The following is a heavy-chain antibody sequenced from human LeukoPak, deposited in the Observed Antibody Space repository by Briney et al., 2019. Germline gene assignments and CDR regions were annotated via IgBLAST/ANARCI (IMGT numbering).Heavy chain of an antibody. CDR2: INHSGST. Sequence: SETLSLTCTVSGYSISSGYYWGWIRQPPGKGLEWIGEINHSGSTNYNPSLKSRVTISVDTSKNQFSLKLSSVTAADTAVYYCARGRPHFSIAVAGTRPENWFDPWGQGTLVTVSS. CDR3: ARGRPHFSIAVAGTRPENWFDP. CDR1: GYSISSGYY. J-gene: IGHJ5*02. V-gene: IGHV4-38-2*02. D-gene: IGHD6-19*01.